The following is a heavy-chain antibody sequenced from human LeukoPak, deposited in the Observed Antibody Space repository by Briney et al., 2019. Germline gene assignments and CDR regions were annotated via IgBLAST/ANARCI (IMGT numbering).Heavy chain of an antibody. V-gene: IGHV3-9*01. Sequence: GGSLRLSCAASGFTFDDYAMHWVRQGPGKGLEGVSGISWNSGGIGYADSVKGRFIISRDNAKNPLYLQMSSLRAEDTALYYCAKVDGVIHWGQGTLVTVSS. J-gene: IGHJ4*02. CDR3: AKVDGVIH. D-gene: IGHD3-3*01. CDR2: ISWNSGGI. CDR1: GFTFDDYA.